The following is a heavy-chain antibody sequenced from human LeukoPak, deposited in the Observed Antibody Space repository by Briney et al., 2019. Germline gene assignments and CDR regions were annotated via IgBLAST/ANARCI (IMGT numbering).Heavy chain of an antibody. CDR3: ARDNPFKYDYVN. CDR1: GGSISSGSYY. Sequence: SQTLSLTCTVSGGSISSGSYYWSWIRQPAGKELEWIGRIYTIGSTNYSPSLKSRVTISADTSKNQFSLKLSSVTAADTAVYYCARDNPFKYDYVNWGQGTLVTVSS. CDR2: IYTIGST. V-gene: IGHV4-61*02. D-gene: IGHD3-16*01. J-gene: IGHJ4*02.